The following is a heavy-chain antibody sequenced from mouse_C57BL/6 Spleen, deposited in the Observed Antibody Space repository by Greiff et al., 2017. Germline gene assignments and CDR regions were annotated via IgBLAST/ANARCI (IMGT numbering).Heavy chain of an antibody. V-gene: IGHV1-20*01. J-gene: IGHJ2*01. CDR2: INPYNGDT. CDR1: GYSFTGYF. Sequence: EVQLQESGPELVKPGASVKISCKASGYSFTGYFMNWVMQSHGKSLEWIGRINPYNGDTFYNQKFKGKATLTVDKSSSTAHMELRSLTSEDSADYYCERGGNYLYYFDYWGQGTTLTVSS. D-gene: IGHD2-1*01. CDR3: ERGGNYLYYFDY.